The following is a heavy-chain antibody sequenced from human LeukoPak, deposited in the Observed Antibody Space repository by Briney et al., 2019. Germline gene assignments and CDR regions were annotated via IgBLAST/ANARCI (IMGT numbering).Heavy chain of an antibody. V-gene: IGHV3-53*01. Sequence: PGGSLRLSCAASGFTVSSNYMSWVRQAPGKGLEWVSVIYSGGSTYYVDSVKGRFTISRDNSKNTLYLQMNSLRAEDTAVYYCARVGAGYDFWSGYYNNYFDYWGQGTLVTVSS. CDR2: IYSGGST. J-gene: IGHJ4*02. CDR3: ARVGAGYDFWSGYYNNYFDY. CDR1: GFTVSSNY. D-gene: IGHD3-3*01.